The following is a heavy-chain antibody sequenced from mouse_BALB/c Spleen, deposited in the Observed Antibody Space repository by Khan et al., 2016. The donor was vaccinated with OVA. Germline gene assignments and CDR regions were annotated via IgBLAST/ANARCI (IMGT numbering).Heavy chain of an antibody. CDR2: IDPSNNET. V-gene: IGHV1-69*02. CDR3: ARLVYYRDDAMDC. Sequence: QVQLQQPGAELVKPGAPVKLSCKASGYTFTSYWMNWVKQRPGRGLEWIGRIDPSNNETHYNPKFKDRATLTADKSSSTAYIQLSSLTSEDSAVYYCARLVYYRDDAMDCWGQGTSVTVSS. J-gene: IGHJ4*01. CDR1: GYTFTSYW. D-gene: IGHD2-14*01.